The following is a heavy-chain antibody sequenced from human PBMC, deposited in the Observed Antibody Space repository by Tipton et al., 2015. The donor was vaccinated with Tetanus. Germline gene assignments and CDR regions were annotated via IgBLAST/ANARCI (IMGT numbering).Heavy chain of an antibody. CDR2: IIPIFGTA. D-gene: IGHD4-17*01. J-gene: IGHJ3*02. CDR1: GGTFSSYA. Sequence: QLVQSGAEVKKPGSSVKVSCKASGGTFSSYAISWVRQAPGQGLEWMGGIIPIFGTANYAQKFQGRVTITADESTSTAYMGLSSLGSGDPAVYYWARGDGDYGGAFDIWGQGTMVPVSS. V-gene: IGHV1-69*01. CDR3: ARGDGDYGGAFDI.